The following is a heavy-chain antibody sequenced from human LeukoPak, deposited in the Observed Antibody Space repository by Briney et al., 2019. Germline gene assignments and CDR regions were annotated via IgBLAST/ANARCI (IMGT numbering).Heavy chain of an antibody. D-gene: IGHD1-26*01. J-gene: IGHJ3*02. CDR1: GFTFSNNA. Sequence: GGSLRLSCIASGFTFSNNAMSWVRQAPGKGLEWVSSISGPADYIYYADSVKGRFTISRDNSKNTLYLQMNSLRAEDTAVYYCARGGSYLSAFDIWGQGTMVTVSS. CDR3: ARGGSYLSAFDI. CDR2: ISGPADYI. V-gene: IGHV3-23*01.